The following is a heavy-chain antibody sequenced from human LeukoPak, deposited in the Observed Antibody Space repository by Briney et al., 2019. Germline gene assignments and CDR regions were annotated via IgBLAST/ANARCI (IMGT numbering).Heavy chain of an antibody. V-gene: IGHV4-59*08. D-gene: IGHD6-6*01. CDR3: AGGEYSSSSSDY. J-gene: IGHJ4*02. Sequence: PSETLSLTCAVYGGSFSGYYWSWIRQPPGKGLEWIGYIYYSGSTNYNPSLKSRVTISVDTSKNQLSLKLSSVTAADTAVYYCAGGEYSSSSSDYWGQGTLVTVSS. CDR2: IYYSGST. CDR1: GGSFSGYY.